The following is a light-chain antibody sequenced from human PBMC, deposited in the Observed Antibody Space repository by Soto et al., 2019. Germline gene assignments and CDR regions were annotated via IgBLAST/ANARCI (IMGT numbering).Light chain of an antibody. V-gene: IGLV2-8*01. CDR2: EVS. CDR1: SSDVGGYNY. J-gene: IGLJ1*01. CDR3: SSDAGNDKYV. Sequence: QSALTQPPSASGSPGQSVTISCTGTSSDVGGYNYVSWYQHHLGKAPKLMIYEVSKRPSGVPDRFSGSKSGNTASLTVSGLQADDEADYYCSSDAGNDKYVFGSGTKVTVL.